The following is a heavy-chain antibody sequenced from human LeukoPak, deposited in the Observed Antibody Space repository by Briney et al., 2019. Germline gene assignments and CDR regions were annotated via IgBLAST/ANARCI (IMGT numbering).Heavy chain of an antibody. CDR1: GVSFNDYY. CDR2: INHSGYT. CDR3: TRMNTGHDY. V-gene: IGHV4-34*01. D-gene: IGHD4-17*01. Sequence: SETLSLTCAVSGVSFNDYYWGWVRQTPGKGLEWIGEINHSGYTNASPSLKSRVTLSIDTSRKQFSLKLRSVTVADTGIYYCTRMNTGHDYWGQGTLVTVSS. J-gene: IGHJ4*02.